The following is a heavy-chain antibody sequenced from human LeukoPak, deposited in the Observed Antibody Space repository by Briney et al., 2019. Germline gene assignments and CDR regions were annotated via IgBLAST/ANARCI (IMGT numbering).Heavy chain of an antibody. Sequence: ASVKVSCKASGYTFTGYYMHWCRRSPGQGLEWMGIINPSDGSTIYAQMFQGRVTMTRDTSTSTVYMVLTSLTSDDTAVYYCARVPIGGAFDYWGQGTLVTVSS. D-gene: IGHD2/OR15-2a*01. CDR3: ARVPIGGAFDY. V-gene: IGHV1-46*01. J-gene: IGHJ4*02. CDR1: GYTFTGYY. CDR2: INPSDGST.